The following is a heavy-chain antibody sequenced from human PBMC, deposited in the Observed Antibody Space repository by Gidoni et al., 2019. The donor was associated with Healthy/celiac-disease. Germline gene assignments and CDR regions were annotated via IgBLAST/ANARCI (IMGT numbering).Heavy chain of an antibody. CDR1: GFTFRSYW. D-gene: IGHD3-10*01. CDR3: ARDPLYGWNY. J-gene: IGHJ4*02. Sequence: EVQLLESVVGLVQPGVSLLLSCAASGFTFRSYWMSWVRQAPGKGLEWVANRKQDGSEKYYVDSVKGRFTISRDNAKNSLYLQMNSLRAEDTAVYYCARDPLYGWNYWGQGTLVTVSS. V-gene: IGHV3-7*01. CDR2: RKQDGSEK.